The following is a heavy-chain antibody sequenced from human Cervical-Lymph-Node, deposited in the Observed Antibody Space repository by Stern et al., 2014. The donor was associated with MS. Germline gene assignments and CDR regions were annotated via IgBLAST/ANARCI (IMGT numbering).Heavy chain of an antibody. CDR2: IFPGGSDI. Sequence: EVQLVQSGPEVKRPGESLKISCQASGYTFTSYWIGWVRQMPGKGLEWTAIIFPGGSDIRSSPSFQGQAPISADKSSSTAYLQWNNLKASDTAIYYCARQRYFDYWGQGTLVTVSS. CDR1: GYTFTSYW. V-gene: IGHV5-51*01. J-gene: IGHJ4*02. CDR3: ARQRYFDY.